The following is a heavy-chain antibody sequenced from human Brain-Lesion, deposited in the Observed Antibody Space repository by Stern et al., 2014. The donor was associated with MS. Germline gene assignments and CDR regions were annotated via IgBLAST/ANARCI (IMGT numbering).Heavy chain of an antibody. V-gene: IGHV3-74*02. CDR2: VNNDGRRT. CDR3: ARGERWFDS. J-gene: IGHJ5*01. D-gene: IGHD3-10*01. Sequence: EVQLLESGGGLVQPGGSLRLSCAASGFTFSNYSMHWVRQAPGKGLVWVSRVNNDGRRTSYADSVKGRFTMSRDNAKNTLYLQMNSLRVEDTAIYYCARGERWFDSWGQGTLVTVSS. CDR1: GFTFSNYS.